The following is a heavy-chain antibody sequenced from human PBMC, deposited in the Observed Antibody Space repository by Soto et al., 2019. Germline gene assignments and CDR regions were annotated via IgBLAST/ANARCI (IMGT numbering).Heavy chain of an antibody. J-gene: IGHJ4*02. D-gene: IGHD1-7*01. CDR3: ARARGITGTVCDY. CDR2: INHSGST. Sequence: ETLSLTCAVYGGSFSGYYWSWIRQPPGKGLEWIGEINHSGSTNYNPSLKSRVTISVDTSKNQFSLKLSSVTAADTAVYYCARARGITGTVCDYWGQGTLVTVSS. V-gene: IGHV4-34*01. CDR1: GGSFSGYY.